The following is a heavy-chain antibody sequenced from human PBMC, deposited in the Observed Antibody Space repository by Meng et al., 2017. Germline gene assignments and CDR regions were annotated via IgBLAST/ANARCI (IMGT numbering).Heavy chain of an antibody. CDR3: ARDYGDYAWIAKRWFDP. CDR1: ESTFSSYA. J-gene: IGHJ5*02. V-gene: IGHV1-69*01. CDR2: IIPIFGTA. D-gene: IGHD4-17*01. Sequence: LVEAGAEVRQPGARGVCHRKAPESTFSSYAISWVRQAPGQGLERMGGIIPIFGTANYAQKFQGRVTITADESTSTAYMELSSLRSEDTAVYYCARDYGDYAWIAKRWFDPWGQGTLVTVSS.